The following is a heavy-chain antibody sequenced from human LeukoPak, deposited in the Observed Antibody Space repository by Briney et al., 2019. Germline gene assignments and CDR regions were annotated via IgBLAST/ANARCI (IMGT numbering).Heavy chain of an antibody. D-gene: IGHD2-2*01. Sequence: GGSLRLSCAASGFTFSSYGMHWVRQAPGKGLEWVAVIWYDGSNKYYADSVKGRFTISRDNSKNTLYLQVNSLRAEDTAVYYCARDRGYCSSTSCLTYYYGMDVWGQGTTVTVSS. CDR2: IWYDGSNK. V-gene: IGHV3-33*01. J-gene: IGHJ6*02. CDR1: GFTFSSYG. CDR3: ARDRGYCSSTSCLTYYYGMDV.